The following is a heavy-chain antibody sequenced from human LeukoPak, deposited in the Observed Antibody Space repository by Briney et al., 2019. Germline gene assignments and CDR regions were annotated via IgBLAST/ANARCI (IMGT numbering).Heavy chain of an antibody. CDR3: ARGGSLSNAFDI. J-gene: IGHJ3*02. V-gene: IGHV4-4*07. CDR1: GGSISCYF. CDR2: IYTSGST. Sequence: SETLSLTCSVSGGSISCYFWSWIRQPAGKGLEWIGRIYTSGSTNYNPSLKSRVTMSVDTSRNQFSLRLNSVTAADTAVYYCARGGSLSNAFDIWGQGTMVTVSS. D-gene: IGHD6-13*01.